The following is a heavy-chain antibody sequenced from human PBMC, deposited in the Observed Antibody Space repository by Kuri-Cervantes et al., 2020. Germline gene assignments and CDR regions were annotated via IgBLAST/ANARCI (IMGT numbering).Heavy chain of an antibody. CDR1: GFTFSSYE. CDR2: ISSSGSTI. Sequence: GGSLRLSCAASGFTFSSYEMNWVRQAPGKGLEWVSYISSSGSTIYYADSVKGRFTISRDNSKNTLYLQMNSLRAEDTAVYYCAREAAQPHDYGDYWDPWGAFDIWGQGTMVTVSS. V-gene: IGHV3-48*03. CDR3: AREAAQPHDYGDYWDPWGAFDI. D-gene: IGHD4-17*01. J-gene: IGHJ3*02.